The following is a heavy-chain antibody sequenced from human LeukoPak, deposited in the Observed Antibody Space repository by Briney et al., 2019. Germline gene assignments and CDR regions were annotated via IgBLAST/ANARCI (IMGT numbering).Heavy chain of an antibody. CDR1: GFTFSSYG. CDR2: ISYDGSNK. J-gene: IGHJ6*02. Sequence: GGSLRLSCAASGFTFSSYGMHWVRQAPGKGLEWVAVISYDGSNKYYADSVKGRFTISRDNSKNTLYLQMNSLRAEDTAVYYCAKDRGIQLWLMGDYYYGMDVWGQGTTVTVSS. V-gene: IGHV3-30*18. D-gene: IGHD5-18*01. CDR3: AKDRGIQLWLMGDYYYGMDV.